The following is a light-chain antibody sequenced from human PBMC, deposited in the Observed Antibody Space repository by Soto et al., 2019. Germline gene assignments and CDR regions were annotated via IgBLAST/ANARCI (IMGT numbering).Light chain of an antibody. CDR3: SSYAGSNNPYV. V-gene: IGLV2-8*01. CDR2: EVS. J-gene: IGLJ1*01. CDR1: TGDVGAYNY. Sequence: QSALTQPPSASGSPGQSVTISCTGTTGDVGAYNYVSWYQQHPGKAPKLLISEVSKRPSGVPDRFSGSKSGNMASLTVSGLQADDEADYYCSSYAGSNNPYVFGTGTKLTVL.